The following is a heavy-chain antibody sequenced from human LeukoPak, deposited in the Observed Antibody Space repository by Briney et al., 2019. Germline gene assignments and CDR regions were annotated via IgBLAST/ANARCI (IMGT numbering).Heavy chain of an antibody. CDR2: INHSGST. CDR1: GGSFSGYY. Sequence: SETLSLTCAVYGGSFSGYYWSWIRQPPGKGLEWIGEINHSGSTNYNPSLKSRVTISVDTSKNQFSLKLSSVTAADTAVYYCARGRDFAFDIWGQGTMDTVSS. D-gene: IGHD3-3*01. J-gene: IGHJ3*02. CDR3: ARGRDFAFDI. V-gene: IGHV4-34*01.